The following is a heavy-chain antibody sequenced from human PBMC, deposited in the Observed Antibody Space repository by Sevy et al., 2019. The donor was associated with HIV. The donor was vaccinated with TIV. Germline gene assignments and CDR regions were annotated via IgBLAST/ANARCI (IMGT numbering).Heavy chain of an antibody. V-gene: IGHV3-74*01. Sequence: GGSLRLSCVASGFIFSTDWMHWVRQAPGKGLVWVSRIDTDGSDTSYADSVKGRFTISSDNAKNTRYLQMNSLRAEETAVYYCVRDRPGPKHYMDVWGKGTTVTVSS. CDR2: IDTDGSDT. CDR1: GFIFSTDW. J-gene: IGHJ6*03. CDR3: VRDRPGPKHYMDV.